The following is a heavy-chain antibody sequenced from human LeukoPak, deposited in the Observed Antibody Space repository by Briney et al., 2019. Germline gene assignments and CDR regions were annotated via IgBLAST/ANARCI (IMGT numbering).Heavy chain of an antibody. CDR1: GGSFSGYY. Sequence: KPSETLSLTCAVYGGSFSGYYWSWLRQPPGKGLEWIGEINHSGSTNYNPSLKSRVAISVDTSKNQFSLKLSPVTAADTAVYYCARGIRSYYDSSGIYYFDYWGQGTLVTVSS. CDR3: ARGIRSYYDSSGIYYFDY. V-gene: IGHV4-34*01. J-gene: IGHJ4*02. D-gene: IGHD3-22*01. CDR2: INHSGST.